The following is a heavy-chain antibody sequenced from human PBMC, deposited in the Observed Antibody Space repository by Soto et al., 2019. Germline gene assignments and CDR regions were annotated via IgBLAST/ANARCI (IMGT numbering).Heavy chain of an antibody. CDR2: IDSDGSRI. J-gene: IGHJ4*02. CDR1: GFTFSNYW. CDR3: VRTSVIVAVAPREDF. V-gene: IGHV3-74*02. Sequence: EVQLVESGGGLVKPGRSLRLSCAGSGFTFSNYWMHWVRQAPGKGLVWVSRIDSDGSRISYADFVKGRFTISRDNAKSTVYLHMNSLTADDTAVYYCVRTSVIVAVAPREDFWGQGTLVNVS. D-gene: IGHD2-21*01.